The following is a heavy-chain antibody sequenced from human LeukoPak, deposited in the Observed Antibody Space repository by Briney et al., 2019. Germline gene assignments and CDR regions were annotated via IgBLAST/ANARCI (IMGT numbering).Heavy chain of an antibody. Sequence: PGGSLRLSCAATGFTFSNYAIHWGRQAPGKGLEWVAFISDDGSRQHYADSVKGRFTISRDNSKNTLNLQMNSLRAVDTAVYYCVKDRTGTYTLDYWGQGTLVTVSS. CDR3: VKDRTGTYTLDY. V-gene: IGHV3-30-3*01. CDR1: GFTFSNYA. J-gene: IGHJ4*02. CDR2: ISDDGSRQ. D-gene: IGHD3-10*01.